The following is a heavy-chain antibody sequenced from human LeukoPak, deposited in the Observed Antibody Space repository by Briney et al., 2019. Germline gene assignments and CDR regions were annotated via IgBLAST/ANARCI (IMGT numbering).Heavy chain of an antibody. J-gene: IGHJ4*02. CDR1: GFTFSSXX. Sequence: GGSLRLSCAASGFTFSSXXXXXVRQAPGKGXXXXXXIRSNGETTYDADSVKGRFTISRDNSKKTLYLQLNSLRVEDTAIYYCAKGQELDDGVFDSWGQGTLVTVSS. D-gene: IGHD1-1*01. V-gene: IGHV3-23*01. CDR2: IRSNGETT. CDR3: AKGQELDDGVFDS.